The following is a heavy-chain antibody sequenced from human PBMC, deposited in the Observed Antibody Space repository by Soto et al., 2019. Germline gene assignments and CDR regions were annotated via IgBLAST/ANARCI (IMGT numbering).Heavy chain of an antibody. Sequence: PSETLSLTCTVSGGSNSSNYWTWIRQPPGKGLEGIGYVYNSGSTNYNPSLKSRVTISEDTSKSQYSLKVNSMTAADTAVYYCARYRREAVAGYTLDNWGQGILVTVSS. J-gene: IGHJ4*02. CDR1: GGSNSSNY. CDR2: VYNSGST. CDR3: ARYRREAVAGYTLDN. V-gene: IGHV4-59*01. D-gene: IGHD6-13*01.